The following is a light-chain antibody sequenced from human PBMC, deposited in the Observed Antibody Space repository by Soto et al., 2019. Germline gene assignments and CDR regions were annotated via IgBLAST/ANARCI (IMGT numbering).Light chain of an antibody. J-gene: IGKJ3*01. CDR2: AAS. CDR1: QGISPY. V-gene: IGKV1-27*01. Sequence: QMAQSPSSLSASVGDRVSITCRASQGISPYVAWYQQKPGKVPKLLIYAASTLHSGVPSRFSGSGSGTDFTLTISSLQPEDVATYFCQNYDYPPFTFGPGTKVDL. CDR3: QNYDYPPFT.